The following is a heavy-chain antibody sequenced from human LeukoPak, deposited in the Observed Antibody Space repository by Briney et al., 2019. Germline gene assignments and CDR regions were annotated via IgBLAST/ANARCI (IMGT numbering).Heavy chain of an antibody. D-gene: IGHD6-6*01. V-gene: IGHV5-51*01. CDR3: ARLKGSSSSNFDY. CDR1: GYSFTSYW. Sequence: GESLKISCKVSGYSFTSYWIAWVRQMPGKGLEWMGLIYPGDSDTRYSPSFQGQVTISADKSISTAYLQWSSLKASDTAMYYCARLKGSSSSNFDYWGQGTLVTVSS. CDR2: IYPGDSDT. J-gene: IGHJ4*02.